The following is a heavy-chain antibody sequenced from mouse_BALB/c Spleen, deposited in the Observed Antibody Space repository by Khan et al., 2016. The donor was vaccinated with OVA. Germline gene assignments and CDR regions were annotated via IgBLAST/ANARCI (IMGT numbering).Heavy chain of an antibody. D-gene: IGHD3-2*02. CDR1: GYTFTSYW. Sequence: QVQLKQSGAELVRPGASVKLSCKTSGYTFTSYWINWVKQRPGQGLEWIARIYPGTDNTYYTDMVKGRATLTADKSSSTAYIQLSSLKSEDSAVFFYAREKALYYFDYWGQGTTLTVSS. CDR3: AREKALYYFDY. CDR2: IYPGTDNT. V-gene: IGHV1-76*01. J-gene: IGHJ2*01.